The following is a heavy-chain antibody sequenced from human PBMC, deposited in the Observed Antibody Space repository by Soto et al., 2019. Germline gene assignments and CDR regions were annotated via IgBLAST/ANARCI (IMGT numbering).Heavy chain of an antibody. CDR3: ARGGAYGFDI. Sequence: EVQLVESGGGLVQPGGSLSLSCAASGFTFSSYSMNWVRQAPEKGLEWVSYISSSSSIIYYADSVKGRFTISRDNAKNSLYLQMNSLRDEDTAVYYCARGGAYGFDIWGQGTMVTVSS. D-gene: IGHD4-17*01. J-gene: IGHJ3*02. CDR2: ISSSSSII. V-gene: IGHV3-48*02. CDR1: GFTFSSYS.